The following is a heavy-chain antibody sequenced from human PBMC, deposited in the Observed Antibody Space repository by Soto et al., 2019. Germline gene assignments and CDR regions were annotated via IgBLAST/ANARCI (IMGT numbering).Heavy chain of an antibody. CDR2: ISGYNGNT. D-gene: IGHD6-13*01. CDR1: GYIFSRYG. CDR3: AREAAAERNYYGLDV. Sequence: QVQLVQSGPEVRKPGASVKVSCKASGYIFSRYGISWVRQAPGQGLEWMGWISGYNGNTKFGERVKGRVNVTTDTSPSTAYMELRSLRSDDTAVYYCAREAAAERNYYGLDVWGQGTTVIVSS. J-gene: IGHJ6*02. V-gene: IGHV1-18*01.